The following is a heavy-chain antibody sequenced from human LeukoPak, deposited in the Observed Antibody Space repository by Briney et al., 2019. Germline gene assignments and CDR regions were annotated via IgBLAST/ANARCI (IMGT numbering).Heavy chain of an antibody. CDR2: INHSGST. CDR1: GGSFSGYY. Sequence: SETLSLTCAVYGGSFSGYYWSWIRHPPGEGLEWIGEINHSGSTNYNPSLKSRVTISVDTSKNQFSLKLSSVTAADTAVYYCARGVDTAMVSEFDYWGQGTLVTVSS. D-gene: IGHD5-18*01. J-gene: IGHJ4*02. V-gene: IGHV4-34*01. CDR3: ARGVDTAMVSEFDY.